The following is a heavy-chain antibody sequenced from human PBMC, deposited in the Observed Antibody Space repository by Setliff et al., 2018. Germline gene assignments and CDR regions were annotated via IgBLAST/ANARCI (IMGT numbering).Heavy chain of an antibody. V-gene: IGHV4-59*01. CDR3: ARAPLDYSSRAFDF. J-gene: IGHJ3*01. D-gene: IGHD2-15*01. Sequence: PSETLSLTCSVSGDSINNFYWNWIRQSPGTGLEWIGYIFSDGTTYYNPSLKSRVAMSVDTSKKQFSLSLSAVTAADTAKYYCARAPLDYSSRAFDFWDQGTMVTVSS. CDR2: IFSDGTT. CDR1: GDSINNFY.